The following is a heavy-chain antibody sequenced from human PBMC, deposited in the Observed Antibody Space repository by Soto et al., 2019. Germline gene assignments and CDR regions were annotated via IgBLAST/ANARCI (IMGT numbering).Heavy chain of an antibody. J-gene: IGHJ3*02. V-gene: IGHV4-59*01. CDR2: IYYSGST. Sequence: NPSETLSLTCTVSGGSISSYYWSWIRQPPGKGLEWIGYIYYSGSTNYNPSLKSRVTISVDTSKNQFSLKLSSVTAADTAVYYCARGTPLRYFDWLLRVNAFDIWGQGTMVTVSS. CDR3: ARGTPLRYFDWLLRVNAFDI. CDR1: GGSISSYY. D-gene: IGHD3-9*01.